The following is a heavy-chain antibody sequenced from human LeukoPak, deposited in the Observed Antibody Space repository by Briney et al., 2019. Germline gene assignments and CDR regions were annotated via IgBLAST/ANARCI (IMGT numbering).Heavy chain of an antibody. CDR1: GFSLSNSRMG. J-gene: IGHJ3*02. CDR3: SRIQGGPYYYDSRNYYYDAFDI. V-gene: IGHV2-26*01. D-gene: IGHD3-22*01. Sequence: SGPVLVKPTETLTLTCTVSGFSLSNSRMGVSCIRQPPGKALESLATIFSNDEKSYSTSLKSRLTISKDTSKSQVVLTMTNMDPADTATYYCSRIQGGPYYYDSRNYYYDAFDIWGQGTMVTVSS. CDR2: IFSNDEK.